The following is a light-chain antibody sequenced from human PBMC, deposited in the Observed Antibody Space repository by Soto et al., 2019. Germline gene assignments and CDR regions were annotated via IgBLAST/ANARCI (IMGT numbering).Light chain of an antibody. CDR2: AAS. V-gene: IGKV1-27*01. CDR3: QKYNSAPLT. CDR1: QGIAPY. J-gene: IGKJ4*01. Sequence: DVQMTHSPSSLSASVGDRVSITCRASQGIAPYLAWFQQKAGKVPTLLIYAASTLQSGGPSRFSGSASGTDFTLTISSLQPEDDATDYCQKYNSAPLTFGGGTKVELK.